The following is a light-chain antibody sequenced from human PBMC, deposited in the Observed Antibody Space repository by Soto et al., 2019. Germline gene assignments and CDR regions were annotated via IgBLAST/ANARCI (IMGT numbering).Light chain of an antibody. Sequence: QSALTQPASVSGSPGQSITISCTGTSRDVGGYNYVSWHQQHPGKAPKVIITEVSNRPSGVSNRFSGSKSGNTASLTISGLQAEDEADYYCSSYAGSNIWVFGGGTKVTVL. CDR2: EVS. J-gene: IGLJ3*02. CDR3: SSYAGSNIWV. V-gene: IGLV2-14*01. CDR1: SRDVGGYNY.